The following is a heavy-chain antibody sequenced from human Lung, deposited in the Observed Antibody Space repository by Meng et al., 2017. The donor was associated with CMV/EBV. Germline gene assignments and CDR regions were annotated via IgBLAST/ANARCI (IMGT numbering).Heavy chain of an antibody. J-gene: IGHJ4*02. D-gene: IGHD2-21*01. CDR1: GGSINSYF. CDR3: ARGSYLAVEG. Sequence: QLQLNESGPGLVTPSETLSLPCTVSGGSINSYFGSWIRQPPGQGLEWLGYFYYRGNSNYNPSLKSRVTISVDTSKNLFSLNLTAVTAADAALYYCARGSYLAVEGWGLGTLVTVSS. V-gene: IGHV4-59*01. CDR2: FYYRGNS.